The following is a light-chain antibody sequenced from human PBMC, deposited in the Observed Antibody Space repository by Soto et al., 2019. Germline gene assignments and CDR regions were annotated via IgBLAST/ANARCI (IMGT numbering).Light chain of an antibody. CDR1: SSDVGGYSS. V-gene: IGLV2-14*01. J-gene: IGLJ3*02. Sequence: QSVLTQPASVSGSPGQSITISCTGTSSDVGGYSSVSWYQHHPGRAPRFIIFEVSLRPSGVSNRFSGSKSGNTASLTISGLQAEDEAYYYCSAYTTSTTLVFGGGTKVTVL. CDR3: SAYTTSTTLV. CDR2: EVS.